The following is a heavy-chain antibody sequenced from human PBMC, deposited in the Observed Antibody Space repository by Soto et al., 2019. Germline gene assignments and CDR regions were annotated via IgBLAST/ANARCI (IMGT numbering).Heavy chain of an antibody. V-gene: IGHV1-18*04. CDR1: GYTFTSYG. J-gene: IGHJ3*02. D-gene: IGHD2-8*01. CDR2: ISAYNGNT. Sequence: QVQLVQSGAEVKKPGASVKVSCKASGYTFTSYGISWVRQAPGQGLEWMGWISAYNGNTNYAQKLQGRVTMTTDTSTSTAYMELRSLRSDDTAVYYCARESRYCTNGVCYTGVSSSPNDAFDIWGQGTMVTVSS. CDR3: ARESRYCTNGVCYTGVSSSPNDAFDI.